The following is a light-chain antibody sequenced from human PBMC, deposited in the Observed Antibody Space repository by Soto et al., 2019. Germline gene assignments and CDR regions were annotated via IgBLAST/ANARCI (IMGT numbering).Light chain of an antibody. V-gene: IGKV1-5*03. CDR3: QQYNSYSRAT. J-gene: IGKJ1*01. CDR1: QSINNR. CDR2: KAS. Sequence: DIQMTQSPSPLSASVGDRVTITCRASQSINNRLSWYQQKPGKAPKLLIYKASSLESGGPSRFSGSGSGTEFTLTISSLQPDDFATYYCQQYNSYSRATFGQGTKVEIK.